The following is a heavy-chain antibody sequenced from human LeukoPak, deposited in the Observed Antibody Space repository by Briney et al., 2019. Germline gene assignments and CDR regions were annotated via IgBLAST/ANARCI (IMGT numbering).Heavy chain of an antibody. J-gene: IGHJ4*02. CDR3: AKVVNDYGDY. Sequence: GRSLRLSCAASGFTFSSYGMHWVRQAPGKGLEWVAVISYDGSNKYYADPVKGRFTISRDNSKNTLYLQMNSLRAEDTAVYYCAKVVNDYGDYVGQGTLVTVSS. CDR2: ISYDGSNK. CDR1: GFTFSSYG. V-gene: IGHV3-30*18.